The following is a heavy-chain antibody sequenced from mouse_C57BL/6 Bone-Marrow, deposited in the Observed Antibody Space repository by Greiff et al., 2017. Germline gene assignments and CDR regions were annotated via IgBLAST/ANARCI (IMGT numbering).Heavy chain of an antibody. J-gene: IGHJ2*01. CDR3: AKLGLDY. CDR2: ISDGGSYT. Sequence: DVKLVESGGGLVKPGGSLKLSCAASGFTFSSYAMSWVRQTPEKSLEWVATISDGGSYTYYPDNVKGRFTISRDNAKNNLYLQMSHLKSEDTAMYYCAKLGLDYWGQGTTLTVSS. V-gene: IGHV5-4*03. CDR1: GFTFSSYA. D-gene: IGHD4-1*01.